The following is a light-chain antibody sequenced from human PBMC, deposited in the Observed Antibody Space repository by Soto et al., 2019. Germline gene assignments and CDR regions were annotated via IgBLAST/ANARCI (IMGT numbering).Light chain of an antibody. J-gene: IGKJ1*01. V-gene: IGKV1-5*03. CDR1: QTISSW. CDR3: QHYNSYSEA. CDR2: KAS. Sequence: IQLTQSPATLSAPAGDRGTSTCRASQTISSWLAWYQQKPGKAPKLLIYKASTLKSGVPSRFSGSGSGTEFTLTISSLQPDDFATYYCQHYNSYSEAFGQGPKVDIK.